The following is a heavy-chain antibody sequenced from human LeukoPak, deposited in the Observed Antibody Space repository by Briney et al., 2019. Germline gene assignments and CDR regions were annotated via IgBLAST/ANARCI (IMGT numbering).Heavy chain of an antibody. CDR2: ISAYNGNT. V-gene: IGHV1-18*01. D-gene: IGHD6-13*01. CDR3: ARDAGTYSSSWYGY. CDR1: GGTFSSYA. Sequence: ASVKVSCKASGGTFSSYAISWVRQAPGQGLEWMGWISAYNGNTNYAQKVQGRVTMTTDTSTSTAHMELRSLRSDDTAVYYCARDAGTYSSSWYGYWGQGTLVTV. J-gene: IGHJ4*02.